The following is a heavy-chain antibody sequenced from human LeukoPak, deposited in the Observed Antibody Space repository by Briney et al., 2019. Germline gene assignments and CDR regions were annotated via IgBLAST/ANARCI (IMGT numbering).Heavy chain of an antibody. CDR3: VRWIAAAGVYDP. D-gene: IGHD6-13*01. CDR2: IYYSGST. J-gene: IGHJ5*02. CDR1: GGSISIYY. V-gene: IGHV4-59*08. Sequence: SETLSLTCTVSGGSISIYYWSRIRQPPGKGLEWIGYIYYSGSTNYNPSLKSRVTISVDTSKNQFSLKLSSVTAADTAVYYCVRWIAAAGVYDPWGQGTLVAVSS.